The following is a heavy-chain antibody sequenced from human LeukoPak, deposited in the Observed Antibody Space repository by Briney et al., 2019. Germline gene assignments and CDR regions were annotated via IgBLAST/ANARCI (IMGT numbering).Heavy chain of an antibody. J-gene: IGHJ4*02. CDR2: ISSSGITI. V-gene: IGHV3-48*03. D-gene: IGHD5-12*01. CDR3: AREMGGYPFDY. Sequence: PGGSLRLSCAASGFLFSSFEVNWVRQAPGKGLEWVSYISSSGITIYYADSVKGRFTISRDNAKNSLYLQMNSLRAEDTAVDYCAREMGGYPFDYWGQGTLVTVSS. CDR1: GFLFSSFE.